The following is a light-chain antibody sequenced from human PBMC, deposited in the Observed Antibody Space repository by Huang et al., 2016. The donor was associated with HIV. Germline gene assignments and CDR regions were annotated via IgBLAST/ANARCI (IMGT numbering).Light chain of an antibody. V-gene: IGKV1-39*01. J-gene: IGKJ4*01. CDR3: QQSYSIPVT. CDR1: TTISSY. CDR2: AAS. Sequence: DIQMTQSPSSLSASVGDRVTITCRASTTISSYLNWYQQKPGKAPKLLIYAASSFQSGVPSRFSGSGSGTDFTLTISSLQPEDFATYYCQQSYSIPVTFGGGTKVKIK.